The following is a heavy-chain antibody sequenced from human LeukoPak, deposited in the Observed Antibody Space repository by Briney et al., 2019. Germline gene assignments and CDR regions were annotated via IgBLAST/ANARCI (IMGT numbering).Heavy chain of an antibody. CDR3: TTYSSGPWH. V-gene: IGHV3-15*01. CDR1: GLTFSNDC. CDR2: IKSKTEGETT. J-gene: IGHJ4*02. Sequence: PGGSLRLSCAASGLTFSNDCMSWVRQAPGKGLEWVGRIKSKTEGETTDYATPVKGRFTISRDDSKDTLYLQMDSLKTEDTAVYYCTTYSSGPWHWGQGTLVTVSS. D-gene: IGHD6-19*01.